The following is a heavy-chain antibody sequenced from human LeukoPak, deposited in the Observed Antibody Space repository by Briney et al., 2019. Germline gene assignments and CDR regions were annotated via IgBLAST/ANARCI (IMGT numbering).Heavy chain of an antibody. CDR1: GYTFTNYY. J-gene: IGHJ4*02. Sequence: ASVKVSCKTSGYTFTNYYIHWVRQAPGQGLEWMGRIDPNTGGTKSAKNFQGRVTMTRDTSISTACMALSGLRSEDTDVYYCASLYDIVGTTVDYWGQGTLVTVSS. CDR3: ASLYDIVGTTVDY. V-gene: IGHV1-2*05. CDR2: IDPNTGGT. D-gene: IGHD1-26*01.